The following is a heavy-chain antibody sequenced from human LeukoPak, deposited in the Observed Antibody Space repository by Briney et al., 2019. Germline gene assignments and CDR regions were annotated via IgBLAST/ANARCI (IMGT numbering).Heavy chain of an antibody. V-gene: IGHV4-59*01. CDR1: GGSISSYY. J-gene: IGHJ3*02. CDR3: ARERGNDAFDI. CDR2: IYHSGGT. D-gene: IGHD3-10*01. Sequence: SETLSLTCTVSGGSISSYYWSWIRQPPGKGLEWIGSIYHSGGTYYNPSLKSRVTISVDTSKNQFSLKLSSVTAADTAVYYCARERGNDAFDIWGQGTMVTVSS.